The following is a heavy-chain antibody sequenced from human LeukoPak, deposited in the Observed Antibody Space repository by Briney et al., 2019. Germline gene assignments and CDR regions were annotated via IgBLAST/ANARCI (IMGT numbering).Heavy chain of an antibody. D-gene: IGHD3-3*01. V-gene: IGHV3-21*01. CDR3: AREPGYYDFWSGYSPAFDI. CDR1: GFTFSSYS. Sequence: GRSLRLSCAASGFTFSSYSMNWVRQAPGKGLEWVSSISSSSSYIYYADSVKGRFTISRDNARNSLYLQMNSLRAEDTAVYYCAREPGYYDFWSGYSPAFDIWGQGTMVTVSS. CDR2: ISSSSSYI. J-gene: IGHJ3*02.